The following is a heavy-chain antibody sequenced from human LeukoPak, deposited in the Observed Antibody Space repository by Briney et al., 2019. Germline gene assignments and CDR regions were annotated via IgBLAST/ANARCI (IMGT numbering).Heavy chain of an antibody. CDR1: GLTFSGSA. CDR2: IRSKANNYAT. V-gene: IGHV3-73*01. J-gene: IGHJ4*02. CDR3: HPPPDYSDH. Sequence: GGSLRLSCAASGLTFSGSAMHWVRQAPGKGLEWVGRIRSKANNYATAYAASVKGRFTISRDDSKNTAYLQMNSLKTEDTAVYYCHPPPDYSDHRGQGTLVTVSS.